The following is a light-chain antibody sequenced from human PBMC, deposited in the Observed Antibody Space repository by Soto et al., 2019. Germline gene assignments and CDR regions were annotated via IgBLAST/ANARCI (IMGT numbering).Light chain of an antibody. J-gene: IGKJ3*01. CDR2: RAS. CDR3: QKYEPYSGT. CDR1: QIINTW. V-gene: IGKV1-5*03. Sequence: DIQMTQSPSSLSASVGDRVTITCRASQIINTWLAWYQQKPGKAPKLLIYRASNLLSGVPSRFSGSGSGTEFTLNISSLQPDDFSIYYCQKYEPYSGTFGPGTKVDL.